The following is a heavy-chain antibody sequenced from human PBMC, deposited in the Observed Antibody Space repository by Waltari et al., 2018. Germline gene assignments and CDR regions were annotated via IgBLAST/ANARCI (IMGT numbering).Heavy chain of an antibody. V-gene: IGHV4-39*01. CDR2: IYYSGST. Sequence: QLQLQESGPGLVKPSETLSLTCTVSVGSISSRSYYWGWFRQPPGKGLEWIGSIYYSGSTYYNPSLKSRVTISVDTSKNQFSLKLSSVTAADTAVYYCASPGPEKNDAFDIWGQGTMVTVSS. CDR1: VGSISSRSYY. J-gene: IGHJ3*02. CDR3: ASPGPEKNDAFDI.